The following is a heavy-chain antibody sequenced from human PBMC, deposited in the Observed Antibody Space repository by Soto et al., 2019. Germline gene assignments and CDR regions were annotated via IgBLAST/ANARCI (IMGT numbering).Heavy chain of an antibody. J-gene: IGHJ3*02. CDR1: GFTFSSYG. CDR3: ARDVPPVEVPGTDGFDI. V-gene: IGHV3-33*01. CDR2: IWYDGSNK. Sequence: PGGSLRLSCAASGFTFSSYGMHWVRQAPGKGLEWVAVIWYDGSNKYYADSVKGRFTISRDNSKNTLYLQMNSLRAEDTAVYYCARDVPPVEVPGTDGFDIWVHGTRATVSS. D-gene: IGHD6-19*01.